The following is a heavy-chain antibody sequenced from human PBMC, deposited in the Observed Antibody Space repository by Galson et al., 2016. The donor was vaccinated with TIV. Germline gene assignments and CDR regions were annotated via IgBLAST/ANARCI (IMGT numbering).Heavy chain of an antibody. CDR2: IDTDGTTT. CDR3: VRDRLGWH. J-gene: IGHJ1*01. V-gene: IGHV3-74*01. D-gene: IGHD3-16*01. Sequence: SLRLSCAASGISVNNDWMHWVRQSPEKGLVWVARIDTDGTTTYYADSVKGRFSISRDNAKNTVYLQMDNLIADDTAVYYCVRDRLGWHLGQGTLVTGSS. CDR1: GISVNNDW.